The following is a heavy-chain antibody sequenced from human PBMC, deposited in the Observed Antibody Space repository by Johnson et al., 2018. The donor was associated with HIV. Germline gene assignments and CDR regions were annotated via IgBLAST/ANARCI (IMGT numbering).Heavy chain of an antibody. CDR1: GFVFSDYV. CDR2: IRYDGSGK. Sequence: QVQLVESGGGVVQPGGSLTLSCAASGFVFSDYVMHWVRQAPGKGLDWVTFIRYDGSGKYYADSVNGRFNISRDNSKNTLYLQMNSLRAEDTAVYYCAKDVGNYWPNAFDIWGQGTTVTVSS. V-gene: IGHV3-30*02. D-gene: IGHD3-22*01. CDR3: AKDVGNYWPNAFDI. J-gene: IGHJ3*02.